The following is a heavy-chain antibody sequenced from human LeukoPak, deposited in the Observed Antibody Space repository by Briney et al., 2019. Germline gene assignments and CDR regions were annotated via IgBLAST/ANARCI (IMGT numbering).Heavy chain of an antibody. V-gene: IGHV3-30*04. CDR3: ARDGNRMTTVTTSMRY. D-gene: IGHD4-11*01. CDR2: ISYDGSNE. CDR1: GFTFSSYV. Sequence: GRSLRLSCAASGFTFSSYVMHWVRQAPGKGLEWVAIISYDGSNEYYADSVKGRFTISRDNSKNTLYLQMNSLRAEDTAVYYCARDGNRMTTVTTSMRYWGQGTLVTVSS. J-gene: IGHJ4*02.